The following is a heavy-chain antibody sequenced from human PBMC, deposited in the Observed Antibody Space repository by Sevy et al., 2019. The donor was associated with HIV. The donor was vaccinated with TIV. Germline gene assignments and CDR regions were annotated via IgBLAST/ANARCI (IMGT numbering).Heavy chain of an antibody. CDR1: SASITSYY. D-gene: IGHD2-15*01. CDR3: XXXXXXWWGVDV. V-gene: IGHV4-59*03. J-gene: IGHJ6*04. Sequence: SETLSLTCTVSSASITSYYWSWIRQPPGKGLEWIAYTYYSGSTNYNPSLKSRVTISIDTSKNQLSLKLSSVTAADTXXXXXXXXXXXWWGVDVWGKGTTVTVSS. CDR2: TYYSGST.